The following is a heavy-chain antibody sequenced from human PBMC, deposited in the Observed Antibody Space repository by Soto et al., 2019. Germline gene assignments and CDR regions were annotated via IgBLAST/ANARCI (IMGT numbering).Heavy chain of an antibody. CDR1: GGTFSTSA. CDR2: IMPVFPTP. J-gene: IGHJ6*02. V-gene: IGHV1-69*12. CDR3: ARYKDSLQVGGNYYYFLEV. D-gene: IGHD1-1*01. Sequence: QVQLVQSGAEVKQPVSSVKVSCKASGGTFSTSAISWVRQAPGQGLEWVGGIMPVFPTPDYAQKLQGRFTITADESTTTAYLALTSLRTADTAVYYCARYKDSLQVGGNYYYFLEVWGPGTAITVSS.